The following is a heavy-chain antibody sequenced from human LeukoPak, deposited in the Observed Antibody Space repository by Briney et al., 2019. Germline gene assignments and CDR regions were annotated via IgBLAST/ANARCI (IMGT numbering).Heavy chain of an antibody. Sequence: PGGSLRLSCAASGFTFSSYSMNWVRQAPGKGVEWVSSISSSSSYIYYADSVKGRFTIYRDNAKNSLYLQMNSLRAEDTAVYYCARGGGRHVEYWGQGNLVTVSS. CDR2: ISSSSSYI. CDR1: GFTFSSYS. J-gene: IGHJ4*02. D-gene: IGHD2/OR15-2a*01. CDR3: ARGGGRHVEY. V-gene: IGHV3-21*01.